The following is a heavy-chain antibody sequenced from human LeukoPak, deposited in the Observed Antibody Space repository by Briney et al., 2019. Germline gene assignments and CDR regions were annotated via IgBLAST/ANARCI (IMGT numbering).Heavy chain of an antibody. CDR1: GFAVSDHY. V-gene: IGHV3-11*04. J-gene: IGHJ4*02. Sequence: GGSLRLSCAASGFAVSDHYMNWVRQAPGKGLEWISYISSSSSSIYYADSVKGRFTISRDNAKNSLYLQMNSLRAEDTAVYYCARGSTSGYSSSWYFDYWGQGTLVTVSS. D-gene: IGHD6-13*01. CDR2: ISSSSSSI. CDR3: ARGSTSGYSSSWYFDY.